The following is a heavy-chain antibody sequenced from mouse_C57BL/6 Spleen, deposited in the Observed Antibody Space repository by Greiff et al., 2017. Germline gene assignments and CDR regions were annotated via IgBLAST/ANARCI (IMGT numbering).Heavy chain of an antibody. J-gene: IGHJ2*01. Sequence: QVQLKQPGAELVRPGSSVKLSCKASGYTFTSYWMDWVKQRPGQGLEWIGNIYPSDSETHYNQKFKDKATLTVDKSSSTAYMQLSSLTSEDSAVYYCASGSTHYFDYWGQGTTLTVSS. CDR1: GYTFTSYW. V-gene: IGHV1-61*01. CDR3: ASGSTHYFDY. D-gene: IGHD2-1*01. CDR2: IYPSDSET.